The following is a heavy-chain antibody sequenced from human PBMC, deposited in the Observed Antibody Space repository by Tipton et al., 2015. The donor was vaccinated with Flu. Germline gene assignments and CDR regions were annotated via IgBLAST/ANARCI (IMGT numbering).Heavy chain of an antibody. V-gene: IGHV3-7*01. CDR2: IKPDGSDK. J-gene: IGHJ6*01. Sequence: SLRLSCAASGFTFSNHWMSWVRQAPGKGLEWVANIKPDGSDKSSVDSVKGRFTISRDNSKNTLYLQMNGLRAEDTAVYYCARDEGVVNYYFGMDVWGQGTTVTVSS. CDR3: ARDEGVVNYYFGMDV. CDR1: GFTFSNHW.